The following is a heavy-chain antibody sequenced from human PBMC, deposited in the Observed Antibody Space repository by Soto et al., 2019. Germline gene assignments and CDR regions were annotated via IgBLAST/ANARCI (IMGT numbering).Heavy chain of an antibody. V-gene: IGHV2-5*01. J-gene: IGHJ5*02. CDR2: IYWNDDK. CDR1: GFSLRTSGVG. CDR3: VKSGSSGWYGWFDP. D-gene: IGHD6-19*01. Sequence: QITLKESGPTLVKPTQTLTLTCIFSGFSLRTSGVGVGWIRQPPGKALEWHGFIYWNDDKRYSPSLKSRLTITQDTSKHQVVLTMTNMDPVDTATYYCVKSGSSGWYGWFDPWGQGTLVTVSS.